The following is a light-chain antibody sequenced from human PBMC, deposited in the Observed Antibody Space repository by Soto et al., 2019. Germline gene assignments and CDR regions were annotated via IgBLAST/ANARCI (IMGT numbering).Light chain of an antibody. V-gene: IGKV1-39*01. CDR3: QQTYRVRT. CDR2: AVS. CDR1: QSISTY. Sequence: DIQMTQSPSSLSASVGERVTITCRASQSISTYLNWYQQKPGKAPKLLIYAVSSLQGGVPPRISGSGSGTDFTLTISSLQPEDFASYYCQQTYRVRTFGQRTKVEIK. J-gene: IGKJ1*01.